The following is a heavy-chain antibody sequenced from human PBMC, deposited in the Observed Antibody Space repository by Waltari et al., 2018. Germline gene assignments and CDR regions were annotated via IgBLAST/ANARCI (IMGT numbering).Heavy chain of an antibody. D-gene: IGHD6-13*01. CDR1: GFTFSSNW. CDR2: ISSSSSYI. CDR3: ARDMNGPGIAKFFSSYYFDY. J-gene: IGHJ4*03. Sequence: EVHLVESGGGLVQPGGPLRLSCAASGFTFSSNWMSWVRQAPGKGLGWVSSISSSSSYIYYADSVKGRFTISRDNAKNSLYLQMNSLRAEDTAVYYCARDMNGPGIAKFFSSYYFDYWGQGTTVTVSS. V-gene: IGHV3-21*01.